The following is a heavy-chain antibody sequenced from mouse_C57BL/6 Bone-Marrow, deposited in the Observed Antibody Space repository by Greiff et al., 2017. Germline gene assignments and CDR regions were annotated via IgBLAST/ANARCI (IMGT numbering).Heavy chain of an antibody. D-gene: IGHD2-4*01. CDR1: GYSITSGYY. CDR3: ARVDDYDGAMDY. Sequence: EVQRVESGPGLVKPSQSLSLTCSVTGYSITSGYYWNWIRQFPGNKLEWMGYISYDGSNNYNPSLKNRISITRDTSKNQFFLKLNSVTTEDTATYYCARVDDYDGAMDYWGQGTSVTVSS. V-gene: IGHV3-6*01. J-gene: IGHJ4*01. CDR2: ISYDGSN.